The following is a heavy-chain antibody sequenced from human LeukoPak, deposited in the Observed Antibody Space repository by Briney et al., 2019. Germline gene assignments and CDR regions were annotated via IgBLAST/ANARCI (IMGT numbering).Heavy chain of an antibody. J-gene: IGHJ4*02. D-gene: IGHD1-26*01. CDR3: ARDLRGGSYY. CDR2: INQDGSEK. Sequence: GGSLRLSCAASGFTFSSYWMSWVRQAPGKGLEWVANINQDGSEKYYVDSVKGRFTISRDNAKSSLFLQMNSLRAEDTAVYYCARDLRGGSYYWGQGTLVTVSS. CDR1: GFTFSSYW. V-gene: IGHV3-7*01.